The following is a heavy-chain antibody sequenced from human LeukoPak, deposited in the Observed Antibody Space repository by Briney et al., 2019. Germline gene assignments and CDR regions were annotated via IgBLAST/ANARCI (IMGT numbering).Heavy chain of an antibody. V-gene: IGHV3-23*01. CDR1: GFTFTSYA. CDR2: ISGSGGST. Sequence: GGSLRLSCAASGFTFTSYAMSWVRQAPGKGLEWVSAISGSGGSTYYADSVKGRFTISSDNSKNTLYLQMNSLRAEDTAVYYCAKDLLTHYYDSSGLDYWGQGTLVTVSS. J-gene: IGHJ4*02. D-gene: IGHD3-22*01. CDR3: AKDLLTHYYDSSGLDY.